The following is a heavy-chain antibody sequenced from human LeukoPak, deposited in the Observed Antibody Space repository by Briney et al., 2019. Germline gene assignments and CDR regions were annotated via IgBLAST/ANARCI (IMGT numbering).Heavy chain of an antibody. J-gene: IGHJ4*02. CDR1: GYTFTGYY. Sequence: ASVKVSCKASGYTFTGYYIHWVRQAPGQGLEWMGWISAYNGNTNYAQKLQGRVTMTTDTSTSTAYMELRSLRSDDTAVYYCARDSPFLWFGEPLGGYWGQGTLVTVSS. CDR2: ISAYNGNT. D-gene: IGHD3-10*01. CDR3: ARDSPFLWFGEPLGGY. V-gene: IGHV1-18*04.